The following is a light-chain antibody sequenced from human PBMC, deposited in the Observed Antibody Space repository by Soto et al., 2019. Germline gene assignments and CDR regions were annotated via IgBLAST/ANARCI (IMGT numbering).Light chain of an antibody. J-gene: IGKJ4*01. CDR2: ATS. V-gene: IGKV1-6*01. CDR1: QGIGNG. Sequence: AIQMTQSPSSLSASVGDRVTITCRASQGIGNGLGWYQQKPGEAPKLLIYATSSLQSGVPARFSGSGSGTDFTLTISSLQPEDFATYYCLQDYNYPLTFGGGTKVDIK. CDR3: LQDYNYPLT.